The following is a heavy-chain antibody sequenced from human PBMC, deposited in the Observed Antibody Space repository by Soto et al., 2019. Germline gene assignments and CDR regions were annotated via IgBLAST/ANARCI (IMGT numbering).Heavy chain of an antibody. V-gene: IGHV4-39*01. Sequence: SETLSLTCTVSGGSISSSSYYWGWIRQPPGKGLEWIGSIYYSGSTYYNPSLKSRVTISVDTPKNQFSLKLSSVTAADTAVYYCARHHGYYDILTGYTPLYYYYYMDVWGKGTTVTVSS. CDR2: IYYSGST. D-gene: IGHD3-9*01. CDR1: GGSISSSSYY. J-gene: IGHJ6*03. CDR3: ARHHGYYDILTGYTPLYYYYYMDV.